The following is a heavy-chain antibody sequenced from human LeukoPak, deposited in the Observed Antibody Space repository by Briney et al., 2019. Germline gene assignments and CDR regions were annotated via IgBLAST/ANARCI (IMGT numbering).Heavy chain of an antibody. Sequence: SETLSLTCAVYGGSFSDYYWSWIRQPPGKGLEWIGEINHSGSTNYNPSLKSRVTISVDTSKNQFSLKLSSVTAADTAVYYCARGIDQLAIFDYWGQGTRVTVSS. CDR1: GGSFSDYY. CDR2: INHSGST. CDR3: ARGIDQLAIFDY. D-gene: IGHD2-2*01. J-gene: IGHJ4*02. V-gene: IGHV4-34*01.